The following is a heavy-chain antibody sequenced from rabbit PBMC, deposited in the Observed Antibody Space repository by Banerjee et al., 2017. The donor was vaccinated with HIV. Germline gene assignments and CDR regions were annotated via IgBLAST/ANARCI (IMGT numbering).Heavy chain of an antibody. CDR3: ARDLAGVIGWNFNL. CDR1: GFSFSSSYY. D-gene: IGHD4-1*01. V-gene: IGHV1S43*01. CDR2: IWTSSGIT. Sequence: QSLEESGGDLVKPGASLTLTCTASGFSFSSSYYMCWVRQAPGKGLEWIACIWTSSGITWYASWVNGRFTISRSTSLSTVDLKMTSLTVADTATYFCARDLAGVIGWNFNLWGPGTLVTVS. J-gene: IGHJ4*01.